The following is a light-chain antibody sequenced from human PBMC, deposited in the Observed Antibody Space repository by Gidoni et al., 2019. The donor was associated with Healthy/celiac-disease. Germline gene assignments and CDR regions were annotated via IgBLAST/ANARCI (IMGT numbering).Light chain of an antibody. CDR2: DAS. CDR3: QQRSNWPPVWT. Sequence: EIVLTQSPATLSLSPGERATLSCRARQSVSSYLAWYQQKPGQAPRLLIYDASNRATGIPAMFSGSGSGTDFTLTISSLEPEDFAVYYCQQRSNWPPVWTFGQGTKVEIK. J-gene: IGKJ1*01. CDR1: QSVSSY. V-gene: IGKV3-11*01.